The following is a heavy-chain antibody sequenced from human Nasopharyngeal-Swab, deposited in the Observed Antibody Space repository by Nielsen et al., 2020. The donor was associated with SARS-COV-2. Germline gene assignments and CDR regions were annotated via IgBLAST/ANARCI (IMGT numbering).Heavy chain of an antibody. Sequence: SVMVSCKASGGIFISYSISWVRQAPGQGLEWMGGIIPIFGTANYAQKFQGSVTITADESTSTAYMELSSLRSDDAAVYYCATQGRDGYDLAGPYYFGYWGQGALVTVSA. V-gene: IGHV1-69*13. CDR3: ATQGRDGYDLAGPYYFGY. D-gene: IGHD5-24*01. CDR1: GGIFISYS. J-gene: IGHJ4*02. CDR2: IIPIFGTA.